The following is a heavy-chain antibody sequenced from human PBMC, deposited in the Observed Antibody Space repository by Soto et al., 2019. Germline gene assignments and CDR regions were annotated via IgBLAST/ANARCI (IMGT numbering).Heavy chain of an antibody. D-gene: IGHD2-15*01. V-gene: IGHV4-34*01. CDR1: GGSFSGYY. J-gene: IGHJ4*02. CDR3: AFLGYCSGGSCRDY. Sequence: QVQLQQWGAGLLKPSETLSLTCAVYGGSFSGYYWSWIRQPPGKGLEWIGEINHSGSTNYNPSLKSRVTISVDTSKSQFSLKLSSVTAADTAVYYCAFLGYCSGGSCRDYWGQGTLVTVSS. CDR2: INHSGST.